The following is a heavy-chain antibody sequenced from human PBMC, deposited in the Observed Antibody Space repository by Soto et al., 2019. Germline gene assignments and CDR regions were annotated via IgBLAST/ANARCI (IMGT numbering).Heavy chain of an antibody. CDR2: IDPSDSYT. D-gene: IGHD3-3*01. CDR1: GYSFTSYW. J-gene: IGHJ5*02. CDR3: ARHFTIFGVVTPNWFDP. Sequence: PRESLKISCKGSGYSFTSYWISWVRQMPGKGLEWMGRIDPSDSYTNYSPSFQGHVTISADKSISTAYLQWSSLKASDTAMYYCARHFTIFGVVTPNWFDPWGQGTLVTVSS. V-gene: IGHV5-10-1*01.